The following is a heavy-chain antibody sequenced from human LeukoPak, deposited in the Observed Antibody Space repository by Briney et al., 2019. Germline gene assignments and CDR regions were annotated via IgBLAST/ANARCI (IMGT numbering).Heavy chain of an antibody. Sequence: PSETLSLTCTVSGGSISSYYWSWIRQPPGKGLEWIGYIYYSGSTNYNPSLKSRVTISVDTSKNQFSLKLSSVTAADTAVYYCARGGLRFGLALRTFDIWGQGTMVTVSS. J-gene: IGHJ3*02. CDR1: GGSISSYY. CDR3: ARGGLRFGLALRTFDI. D-gene: IGHD3-16*01. V-gene: IGHV4-59*12. CDR2: IYYSGST.